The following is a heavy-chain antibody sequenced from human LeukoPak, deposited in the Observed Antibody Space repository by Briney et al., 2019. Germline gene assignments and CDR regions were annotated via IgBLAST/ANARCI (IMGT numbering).Heavy chain of an antibody. CDR1: GFSFNDYY. CDR2: INIGGTNT. V-gene: IGHV3-11*01. J-gene: IGHJ5*02. CDR3: ATDGAGFDT. Sequence: GGSLRLSCAASGFSFNDYYMSWIRQAPGKGLEWLSYINIGGTNTHYADSVKGRFTISRDNAKKSLYLEMNNLRAEDTAVYYCATDGAGFDTWGQGVLVTVSS.